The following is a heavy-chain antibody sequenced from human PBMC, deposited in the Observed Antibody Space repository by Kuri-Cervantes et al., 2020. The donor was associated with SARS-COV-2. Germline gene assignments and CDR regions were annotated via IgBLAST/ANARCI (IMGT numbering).Heavy chain of an antibody. CDR2: IKQDGSEK. CDR3: ARGQYYDFWSGYARSNYGMDV. CDR1: GFTFSSYW. Sequence: GGSLRLSCAASGFTFSSYWMSWVRQAPGKGLEWVANIKQDGSEKYYVDSVKGRFTISRDNAKNSLYLQMNSLRAEDTAVYYCARGQYYDFWSGYARSNYGMDVWGQGTTVTVSS. D-gene: IGHD3-3*01. J-gene: IGHJ6*02. V-gene: IGHV3-7*01.